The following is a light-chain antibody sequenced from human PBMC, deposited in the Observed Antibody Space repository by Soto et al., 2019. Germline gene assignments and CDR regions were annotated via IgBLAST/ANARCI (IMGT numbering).Light chain of an antibody. CDR3: QQYNNWPPRNT. V-gene: IGKV3-15*01. J-gene: IGKJ2*01. CDR2: GAS. CDR1: QSVSSN. Sequence: EIVMTQSPATLSVSPGERATLSCRAGQSVSSNLAWYQQKPGQAPRLLIYGASTRATGIPARFSGSGSGTEFTLTISSLQSEDFAVYYCQQYNNWPPRNTFGQGTKV.